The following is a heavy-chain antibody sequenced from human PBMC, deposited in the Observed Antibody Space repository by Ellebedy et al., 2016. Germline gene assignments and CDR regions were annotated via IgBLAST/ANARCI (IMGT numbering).Heavy chain of an antibody. Sequence: GGSLRLXXAVSGLTFSNAWMSWVRQAPGKGLEWVGRIKREGDGGTADYAAPVKGRFTISRDDSKNTLYLQMNSLKPEDTAVYFCSTVPGYSGYDGPWDWGRGTLVTVSS. CDR3: STVPGYSGYDGPWD. CDR1: GLTFSNAW. J-gene: IGHJ4*02. D-gene: IGHD5-12*01. V-gene: IGHV3-15*01. CDR2: IKREGDGGTA.